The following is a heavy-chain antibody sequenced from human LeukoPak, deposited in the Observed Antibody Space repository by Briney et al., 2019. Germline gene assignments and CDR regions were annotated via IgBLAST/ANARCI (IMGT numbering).Heavy chain of an antibody. CDR1: GYRFSTYG. V-gene: IGHV1-46*01. J-gene: IGHJ4*02. CDR2: INPSGGST. D-gene: IGHD2-21*02. CDR3: ARVPYCGGDCYQFDY. Sequence: ASVKVSCKSSGYRFSTYGIAWVRQAPGQGLEWMGIINPSGGSTSYAQKFQGRVTMTRDMSTSTVYMELSSLRSEDTAVYYCARVPYCGGDCYQFDYWGQGTLVTVSS.